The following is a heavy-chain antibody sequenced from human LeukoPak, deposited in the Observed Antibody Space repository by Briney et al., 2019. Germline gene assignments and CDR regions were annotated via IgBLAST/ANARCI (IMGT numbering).Heavy chain of an antibody. CDR1: GGSISSSY. CDR3: ARHTRGYSNDYFDS. J-gene: IGHJ4*02. V-gene: IGHV4-59*08. CDR2: VYYSGSI. D-gene: IGHD5-18*01. Sequence: SETLSLTCTVSGGSISSSYWSWIRQPPGKGLEWIGYVYYSGSIYYNPSLKSRVAISVDTSKNQFSLKLSSVTAADTAVYYCARHTRGYSNDYFDSWGQGTLVTVSS.